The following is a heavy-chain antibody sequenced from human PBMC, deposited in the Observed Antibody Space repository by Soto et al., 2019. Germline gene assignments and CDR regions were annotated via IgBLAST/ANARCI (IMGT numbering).Heavy chain of an antibody. CDR2: ISYDGSNK. V-gene: IGHV3-30-3*01. J-gene: IGHJ3*02. CDR3: ASSSIAAAINAFDI. D-gene: IGHD6-13*01. CDR1: GFTFSSYA. Sequence: GGSLRLSCAASGFTFSSYAMHWVRQAPGKGLEWVAVISYDGSNKYYADSVKGRFTISRDNSKNTLYLQMNSLRAEDTAVYYCASSSIAAAINAFDIWGQGTMVTV.